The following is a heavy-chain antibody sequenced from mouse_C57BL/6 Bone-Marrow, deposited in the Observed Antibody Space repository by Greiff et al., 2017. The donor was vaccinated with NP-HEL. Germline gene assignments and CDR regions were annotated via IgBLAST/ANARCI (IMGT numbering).Heavy chain of an antibody. D-gene: IGHD2-3*01. CDR2: ISSGSSTI. CDR3: ARKGLYDGYYEKGFYYAMDY. Sequence: EVKVVESGGGLVKPGGSLKLSCAASGFTFSDYGMHWVRQAPEKGLEWVAYISSGSSTIYYVDTVKGRFTISRDNAKNTLFLQMTSLRSEDTAMYYCARKGLYDGYYEKGFYYAMDYWGQGTSVTVSS. CDR1: GFTFSDYG. V-gene: IGHV5-17*01. J-gene: IGHJ4*01.